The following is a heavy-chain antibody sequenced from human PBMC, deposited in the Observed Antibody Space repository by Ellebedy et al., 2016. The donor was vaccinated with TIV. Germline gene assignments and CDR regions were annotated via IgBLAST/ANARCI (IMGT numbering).Heavy chain of an antibody. Sequence: GESLKISCAASGFNFRSYWMTWVRQALGKGLEWVAKIRQEGDEIYYVESVKGRFTISRDNAKNSLFLQMNSLRVEDTAVYYCARRASYGDYAVQVNPWFDPWGQGTLVTVSS. CDR3: ARRASYGDYAVQVNPWFDP. V-gene: IGHV3-7*01. J-gene: IGHJ5*02. D-gene: IGHD4-17*01. CDR1: GFNFRSYW. CDR2: IRQEGDEI.